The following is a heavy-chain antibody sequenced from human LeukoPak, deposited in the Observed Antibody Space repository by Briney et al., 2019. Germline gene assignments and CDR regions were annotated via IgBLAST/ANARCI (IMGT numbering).Heavy chain of an antibody. CDR1: GFTFSSYS. Sequence: PGGSLRLACAASGFTFSSYSMNRVRQAPGKGLEWVSSISSSSSYIYYADSVKGRFTISSDNAKNSLYLQMNSLRAEDTAVYYCARGQEYYYGSGSDYWGQGTLVTVSS. J-gene: IGHJ4*02. V-gene: IGHV3-21*01. D-gene: IGHD3-10*01. CDR2: ISSSSSYI. CDR3: ARGQEYYYGSGSDY.